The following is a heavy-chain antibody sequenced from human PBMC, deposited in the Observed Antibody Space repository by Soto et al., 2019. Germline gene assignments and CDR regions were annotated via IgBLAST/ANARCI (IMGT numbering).Heavy chain of an antibody. V-gene: IGHV1-2*02. D-gene: IGHD4-17*01. CDR2: INPNSGGT. CDR1: GYTFTGYY. J-gene: IGHJ4*02. CDR3: AREGYGDYGKPFDY. Sequence: QVQLVQSGAEVKKPGASVKVSCKASGYTFTGYYMHWVRQAPGQGLEWMGWINPNSGGTNYAQKFQGSVTITADESTSTAYMQLSSLRSEDTAVYYCAREGYGDYGKPFDYWGQGTLVTVSS.